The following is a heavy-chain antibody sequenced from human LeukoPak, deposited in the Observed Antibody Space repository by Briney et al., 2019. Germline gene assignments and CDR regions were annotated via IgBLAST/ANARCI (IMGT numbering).Heavy chain of an antibody. Sequence: SETLSLTCAVYGGSFSGYYWSWIRQPPGKGLEWIGEINHSGSTNYNPTLKSRVTISVDTSKNQFSLKLSSVTAADTAVYYCARGRVGWLVRNAFDIWGQGTMVTVSS. CDR2: INHSGST. CDR1: GGSFSGYY. D-gene: IGHD6-19*01. J-gene: IGHJ3*02. V-gene: IGHV4-34*01. CDR3: ARGRVGWLVRNAFDI.